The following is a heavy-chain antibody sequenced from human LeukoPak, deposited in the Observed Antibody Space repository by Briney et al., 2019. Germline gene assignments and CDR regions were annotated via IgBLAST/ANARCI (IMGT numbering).Heavy chain of an antibody. J-gene: IGHJ4*02. Sequence: PGASLRLSCTASGFTFASYAMSWVRQAPGKGLEWVSTITGSGGTTLYADSVKGWFTISRDNSKNTLYLQMNSLRAEDTAIYYCAKRSVTALYYFDYWGQGTLVTVSS. CDR3: AKRSVTALYYFDY. V-gene: IGHV3-23*01. D-gene: IGHD2-21*02. CDR1: GFTFASYA. CDR2: ITGSGGTT.